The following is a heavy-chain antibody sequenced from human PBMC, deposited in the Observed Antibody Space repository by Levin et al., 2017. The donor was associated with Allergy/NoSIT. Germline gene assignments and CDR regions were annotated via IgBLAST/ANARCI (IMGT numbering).Heavy chain of an antibody. CDR1: GGSFSGYY. D-gene: IGHD3-16*02. V-gene: IGHV4-34*01. CDR2: INHSGST. Sequence: PSETLSLTCAVYGGSFSGYYWSWIRQPPGKGLEWIGEINHSGSTNYNPSLKSRVTISVDTSKNQFSLKLSPVTAADTAVYYCARGKGPWYYDYVWGSYRYMKGGPLFDYWGQGTLVTVSS. J-gene: IGHJ4*02. CDR3: ARGKGPWYYDYVWGSYRYMKGGPLFDY.